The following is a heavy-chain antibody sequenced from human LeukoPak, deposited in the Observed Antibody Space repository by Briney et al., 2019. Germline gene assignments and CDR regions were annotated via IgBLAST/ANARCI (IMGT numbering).Heavy chain of an antibody. D-gene: IGHD5-24*01. Sequence: SETLSLTCTVSGGSISSYYWSWIRQPPGKGLEWIGYIYYSGSTNYNPSLKSRVTISVDASKNQFSLKLSSVTAADTAVYYCARGLLDGYTHPAAFDIWGQGTMVTVSS. CDR1: GGSISSYY. V-gene: IGHV4-59*01. CDR2: IYYSGST. CDR3: ARGLLDGYTHPAAFDI. J-gene: IGHJ3*02.